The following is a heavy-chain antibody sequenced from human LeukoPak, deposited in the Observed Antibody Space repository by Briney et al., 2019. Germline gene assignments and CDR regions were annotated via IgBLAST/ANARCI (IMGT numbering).Heavy chain of an antibody. D-gene: IGHD5-12*01. J-gene: IGHJ5*02. Sequence: GGSLRLSCAASGFTVSSNYMSWVRQAPGKGLEWVSYISSSSSTIYYADSVKGRFTISRDNAKNSLYLQMNSLRAEDTAVYYCARDKVDSGYQSWFDPWGQGTLVTVSS. CDR2: ISSSSSTI. CDR3: ARDKVDSGYQSWFDP. V-gene: IGHV3-48*01. CDR1: GFTVSSNY.